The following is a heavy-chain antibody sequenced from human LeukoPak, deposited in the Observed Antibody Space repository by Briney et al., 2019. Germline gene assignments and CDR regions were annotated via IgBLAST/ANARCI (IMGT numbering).Heavy chain of an antibody. V-gene: IGHV3-7*01. CDR1: GFTLSTYW. CDR2: IKPDGSEK. CDR3: ARDPRWLDY. D-gene: IGHD4-23*01. J-gene: IGHJ4*02. Sequence: GGSLRLSCAASGFTLSTYWMSWVRQAPGKGLEWVANIKPDGSEKYYVDSVKGRFTISRDNAKNSLYLQMNSLRAEDTAVYYCARDPRWLDYWGQGTLVTVSS.